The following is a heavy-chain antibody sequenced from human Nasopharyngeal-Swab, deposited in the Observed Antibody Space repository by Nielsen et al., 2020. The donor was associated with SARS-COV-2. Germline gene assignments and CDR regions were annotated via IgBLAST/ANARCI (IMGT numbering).Heavy chain of an antibody. CDR1: GGSFSGYY. D-gene: IGHD3-10*01. V-gene: IGHV4-34*01. CDR2: INHSGST. J-gene: IGHJ4*02. CDR3: ARGLMVRGKPFVY. Sequence: SETLSLTYAVYGGSFSGYYWSWIRQPPGKGLEWIGEINHSGSTNYNPSLKSRVTISVDTSKNQFSLKLSSVTAADTAVYYCARGLMVRGKPFVYWGQGTLVTVSS.